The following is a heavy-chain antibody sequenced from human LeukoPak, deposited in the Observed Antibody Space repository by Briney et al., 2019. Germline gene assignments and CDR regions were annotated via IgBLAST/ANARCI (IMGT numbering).Heavy chain of an antibody. J-gene: IGHJ6*02. CDR2: IYYSGST. CDR3: AREGGDDFGGDYYGMDV. Sequence: PSETLSLTCTVSGGSISSGDYYWSWIRQPPGKGLEWIGYIYYSGSTYYNPSLKSRVTISVDTSKNQFSLKLSSVTAADTAVYYCAREGGDDFGGDYYGMDVWGQGTTVTVSS. V-gene: IGHV4-30-4*01. CDR1: GGSISSGDYY. D-gene: IGHD3-16*01.